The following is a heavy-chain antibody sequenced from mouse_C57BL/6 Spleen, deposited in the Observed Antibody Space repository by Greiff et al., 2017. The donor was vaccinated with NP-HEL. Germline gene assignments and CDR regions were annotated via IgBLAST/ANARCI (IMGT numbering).Heavy chain of an antibody. J-gene: IGHJ2*01. CDR2: IDPSDSYT. V-gene: IGHV1-69*01. CDR1: GYTFTSYW. CDR3: ARGGDY. Sequence: VQLQQPGAELVMPGASVKLSCKASGYTFTSYWMHWVKQRPGQGLEWIGEIDPSDSYTNYNQKFKGKSTLTVDKSSSTAYMQRGSLTSEDSAVYFCARGGDYWGQGTTLTVSS.